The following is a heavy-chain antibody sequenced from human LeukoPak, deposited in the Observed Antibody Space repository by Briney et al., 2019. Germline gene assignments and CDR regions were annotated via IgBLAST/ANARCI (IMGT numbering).Heavy chain of an antibody. Sequence: GGSLRLSCAASGFTFDDYAMHWVRQAPGKGLEWVSGISWNSGSIGYADSVKGQFTISRDNAKNSLYLQMNSLRAEDTALYYCAKAGDTFYYGMDVWGQGTTVTVSS. CDR3: AKAGDTFYYGMDV. V-gene: IGHV3-9*01. CDR1: GFTFDDYA. CDR2: ISWNSGSI. D-gene: IGHD2/OR15-2a*01. J-gene: IGHJ6*02.